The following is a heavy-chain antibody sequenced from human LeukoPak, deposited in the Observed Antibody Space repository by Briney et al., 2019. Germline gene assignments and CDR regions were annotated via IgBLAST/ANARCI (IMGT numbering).Heavy chain of an antibody. CDR3: ARGGGYSYTYYNYHPMDV. V-gene: IGHV4-59*02. D-gene: IGHD5-18*01. CDR1: GGTVGRYY. Sequence: PSESLSPTCTVSGGTVGRYYCSSIRQPPGNGLELIGYIYPNGSTNYNPTLDSKVTISVYTSKNQYSLRLSSVTAADTAVYYCARGGGYSYTYYNYHPMDVWGQGTTVTVSS. CDR2: IYPNGST. J-gene: IGHJ6*02.